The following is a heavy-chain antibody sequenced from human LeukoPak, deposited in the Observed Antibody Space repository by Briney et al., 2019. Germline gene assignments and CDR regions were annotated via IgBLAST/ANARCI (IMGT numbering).Heavy chain of an antibody. V-gene: IGHV1-18*01. CDR3: ARGVEVVPAPNYFDY. J-gene: IGHJ4*02. Sequence: ASVKVSCKASGYTFTSYGISWVRQAPGQGLEWMGWISAYNGNTNYAQKLQGRVTMTTDTSTSTAYMELSSLRSEDTAVYYCARGVEVVPAPNYFDYWGQGTLVTVSS. D-gene: IGHD2-2*01. CDR2: ISAYNGNT. CDR1: GYTFTSYG.